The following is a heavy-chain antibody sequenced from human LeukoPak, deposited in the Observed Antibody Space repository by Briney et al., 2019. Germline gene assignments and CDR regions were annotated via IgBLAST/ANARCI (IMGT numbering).Heavy chain of an antibody. J-gene: IGHJ3*02. D-gene: IGHD1-26*01. V-gene: IGHV4-4*02. CDR2: MSHSGRT. CDR1: GGPISSSHW. Sequence: SETLSLTCTVSGGPISSSHWWSWVRQPPGKGLEWIGEMSHSGRTNCNPSLKSRVTISVDKSKNQFSLKLSSVTAADTALYYCARDRGGVGALTSAFDIWGQGTNVTVSS. CDR3: ARDRGGVGALTSAFDI.